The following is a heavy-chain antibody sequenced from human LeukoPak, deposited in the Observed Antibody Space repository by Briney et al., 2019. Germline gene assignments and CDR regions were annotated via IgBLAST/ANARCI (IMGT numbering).Heavy chain of an antibody. V-gene: IGHV3-21*04. J-gene: IGHJ5*02. D-gene: IGHD2-2*01. CDR1: GFTFSSYS. CDR3: ARDIQDIVVVPAALGGFDP. Sequence: GGSLRLSCAASGFTFSSYSMNWVRQAPGKGLEWVSSISSSSSYIYYADSVKGRFTISRDNAKNSLYLQMNSLRAEDTALYYCARDIQDIVVVPAALGGFDPWGQGTLVTVSS. CDR2: ISSSSSYI.